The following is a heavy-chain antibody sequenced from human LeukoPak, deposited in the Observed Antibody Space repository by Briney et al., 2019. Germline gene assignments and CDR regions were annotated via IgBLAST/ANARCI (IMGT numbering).Heavy chain of an antibody. CDR3: ARYSILTGYYRGYFDY. CDR2: FSGSGGST. D-gene: IGHD3-9*01. V-gene: IGHV3-23*01. CDR1: GFTFSSYA. Sequence: GGSLRLSCAASGFTFSSYAMSWVRQAPGKGLGWVSAFSGSGGSTYYADSVKGRFTISRDNAKNSLYLQMNSLRAEDTAVYYCARYSILTGYYRGYFDYWGQGTLVTVSS. J-gene: IGHJ4*02.